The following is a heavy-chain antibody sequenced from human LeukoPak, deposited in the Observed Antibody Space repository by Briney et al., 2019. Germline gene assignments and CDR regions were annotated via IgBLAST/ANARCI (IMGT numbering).Heavy chain of an antibody. D-gene: IGHD2-2*01. J-gene: IGHJ5*02. CDR1: GGTFSSYA. CDR2: IIPIFGTA. CDR3: ATDFCSCTSCYRGFDP. V-gene: IGHV1-69*06. Sequence: ASVKVSCKASGGTFSSYAISWVRQAPGQWLEWMGGIIPIFGTANYAQKFQGRVTMTEDTSTDTANMELSSLRSEDTAVYYCATDFCSCTSCYRGFDPWGQGTLVTVSS.